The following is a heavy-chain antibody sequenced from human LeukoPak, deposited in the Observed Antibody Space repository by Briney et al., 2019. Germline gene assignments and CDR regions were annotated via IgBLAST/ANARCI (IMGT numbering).Heavy chain of an antibody. CDR1: PDSTTSNF. Sequence: ASKTLSLTCTVSPDSTTSNFWSWVRQPPGKGLEWIGEIHRSGSTNYNPSLQSRVTKSIDRSKNQIALELSSVTAADTAVYYCAREIVGGFNPGAYWGQGTLVTVSS. J-gene: IGHJ4*02. CDR3: AREIVGGFNPGAY. CDR2: IHRSGST. V-gene: IGHV4-4*02. D-gene: IGHD1-14*01.